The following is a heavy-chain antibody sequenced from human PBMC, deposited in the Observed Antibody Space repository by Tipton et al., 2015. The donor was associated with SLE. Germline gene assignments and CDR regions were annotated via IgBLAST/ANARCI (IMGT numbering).Heavy chain of an antibody. V-gene: IGHV3-48*03. CDR2: ISSSGSTI. J-gene: IGHJ4*02. CDR3: AKRGSGHAIDY. D-gene: IGHD3-10*01. CDR1: GFTLSRHE. Sequence: SLRLSCAASGFTLSRHEMNWVRQPPGKGPEWVSYISSSGSTIYYADSVKGRFTISRDNSKSSVSLQMNSLRNEDTALYYCAKRGSGHAIDYWGQGTLVTVSS.